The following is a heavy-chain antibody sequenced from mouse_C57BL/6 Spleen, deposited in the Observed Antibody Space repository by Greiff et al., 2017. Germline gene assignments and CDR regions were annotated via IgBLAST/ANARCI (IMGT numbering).Heavy chain of an antibody. CDR3: ARRRIYYYGSSLYYAMDY. V-gene: IGHV1-69*01. CDR1: GYTFTSYW. CDR2: IDPSDSYT. Sequence: QVHVKQPGAELVMPGASVKLSCKASGYTFTSYWMHWVKQRPGQGLEWIGEIDPSDSYTNYNQKFKGKSTLTVDKSSSTAYMQLSSLTSEDSAVYYCARRRIYYYGSSLYYAMDYWGQGTSVTVSS. D-gene: IGHD1-1*01. J-gene: IGHJ4*01.